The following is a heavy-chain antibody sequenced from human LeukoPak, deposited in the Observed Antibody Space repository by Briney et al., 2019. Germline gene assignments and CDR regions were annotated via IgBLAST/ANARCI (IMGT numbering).Heavy chain of an antibody. CDR2: MSHDGSIK. Sequence: GFLRLSCAASGFPFSNYAMPWVRQAPGQGLEWVGVMSHDGSIKYYADSAKGRFTISRDNSKNTLYLQMNSLRPEDTAVYYCAKDFYSSGWYGGNCDYWGQGTQVTVSP. CDR1: GFPFSNYA. V-gene: IGHV3-30*18. CDR3: AKDFYSSGWYGGNCDY. J-gene: IGHJ4*02. D-gene: IGHD6-19*01.